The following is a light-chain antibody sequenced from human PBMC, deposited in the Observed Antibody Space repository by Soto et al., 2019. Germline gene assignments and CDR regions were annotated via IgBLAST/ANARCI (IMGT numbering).Light chain of an antibody. Sequence: EIVMTQSPATLSVSPGERATLSCRASQSISSNVAWYQQKPGQAPRLLIYGASTRTTGIPARFSGSGSGTEFTLTISSLQSEDFAVYYCQQYNKGPVTFGQGTKVDIK. V-gene: IGKV3-15*01. CDR1: QSISSN. J-gene: IGKJ1*01. CDR3: QQYNKGPVT. CDR2: GAS.